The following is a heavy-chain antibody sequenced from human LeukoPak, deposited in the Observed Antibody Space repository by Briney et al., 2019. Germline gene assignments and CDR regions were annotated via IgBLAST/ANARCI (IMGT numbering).Heavy chain of an antibody. CDR2: MYSSEST. CDR1: GGSISSSSYY. D-gene: IGHD1-26*01. Sequence: SETLSLTCTVSGGSISSSSYYWGWIRQPPGEGLEWIGYMYSSESTNYNPSLKSRVTISVDTSKNQVSLKLTSVTAADTAVYYCVREWASWGQGTLVTVSS. CDR3: VREWAS. J-gene: IGHJ5*02. V-gene: IGHV4-61*01.